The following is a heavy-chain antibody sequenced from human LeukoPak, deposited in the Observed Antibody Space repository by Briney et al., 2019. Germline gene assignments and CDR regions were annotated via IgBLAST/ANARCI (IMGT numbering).Heavy chain of an antibody. D-gene: IGHD3-9*01. CDR2: INTNTGNP. CDR3: ARGGFDSRWASDI. CDR1: GYTLTTYA. J-gene: IGHJ3*02. Sequence: ASVKVSCKASGYTLTTYALNWVRQAPGQGLEWLGRINTNTGNPTYAQGFTGRFVFSVDTSVSTAYLQISSLKAEDTAVYYCARGGFDSRWASDIWGQGTMVTVSS. V-gene: IGHV7-4-1*02.